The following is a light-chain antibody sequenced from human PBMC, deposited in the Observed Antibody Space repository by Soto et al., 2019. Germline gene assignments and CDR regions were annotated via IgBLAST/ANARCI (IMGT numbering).Light chain of an antibody. CDR3: QQSNKWPLT. CDR1: QSVGNY. Sequence: EIVMTQSPATLSVSPGERATLSCRASQSVGNYLAWYQQKPGQAPRLLMYGTSTRATGIPARFSGSGSGTDFTLTISSLQSEDFAVYYCQQSNKWPLTFGQGTRLEIK. J-gene: IGKJ2*01. CDR2: GTS. V-gene: IGKV3-15*01.